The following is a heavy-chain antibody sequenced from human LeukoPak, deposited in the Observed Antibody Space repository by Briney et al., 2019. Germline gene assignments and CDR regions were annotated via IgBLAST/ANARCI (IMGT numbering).Heavy chain of an antibody. D-gene: IGHD3-10*01. J-gene: IGHJ4*02. Sequence: GGSLRLSCAASGFTFRHYAVHWVRQAPGRGLEWVAVLSFDGAHKYYAESVKGRFTISRDNSNNTLFLQMDSLRIEDTALYYCVRARAGGLDYWGQGTLVTVSS. V-gene: IGHV3-30*04. CDR3: VRARAGGLDY. CDR2: LSFDGAHK. CDR1: GFTFRHYA.